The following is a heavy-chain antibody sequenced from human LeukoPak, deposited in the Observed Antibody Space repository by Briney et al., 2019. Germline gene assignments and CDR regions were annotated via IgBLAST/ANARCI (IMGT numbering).Heavy chain of an antibody. J-gene: IGHJ4*02. D-gene: IGHD6-19*01. CDR1: GGSITSYY. CDR2: IFYSGST. Sequence: SETLSLTCTVSGGSITSYYWSWIRQPPGKELEWVGYIFYSGSTNYNPSLKSRVTISVDTSKNQFSLNLSSVTAADTAMYYCARHGRNSGAPNYWGQGTLVTVSS. V-gene: IGHV4-59*08. CDR3: ARHGRNSGAPNY.